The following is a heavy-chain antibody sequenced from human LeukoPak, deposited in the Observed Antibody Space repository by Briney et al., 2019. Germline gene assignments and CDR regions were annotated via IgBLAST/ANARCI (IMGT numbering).Heavy chain of an antibody. V-gene: IGHV1-18*01. CDR1: GYTFTSYG. J-gene: IGHJ4*01. D-gene: IGHD4-23*01. CDR2: ISAYNGNT. CDR3: ARDDYGGNSGLFDY. Sequence: GASVKVSCKASGYTFTSYGISWVRQAPGQGLEWMGWISAYNGNTDYAQKFQGRVTMTTDTSTNTAYMDLRSLRSDDTAVYYCARDDYGGNSGLFDYWGHGTLVTVSS.